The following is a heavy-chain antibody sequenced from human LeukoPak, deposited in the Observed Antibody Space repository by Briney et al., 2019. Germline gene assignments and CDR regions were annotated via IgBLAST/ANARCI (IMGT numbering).Heavy chain of an antibody. J-gene: IGHJ4*02. CDR3: AKANKVRKYYDILTGYLDY. Sequence: GGSLRLSCAASGFTFSSYGMHWVRQAPGKGLEWVAVISYDGSNKYYADSVKGRFTISRDNSKNTLYLQMNSLRAEDTVVYYCAKANKVRKYYDILTGYLDYWGQGTLVTVSS. CDR1: GFTFSSYG. D-gene: IGHD3-9*01. CDR2: ISYDGSNK. V-gene: IGHV3-30*18.